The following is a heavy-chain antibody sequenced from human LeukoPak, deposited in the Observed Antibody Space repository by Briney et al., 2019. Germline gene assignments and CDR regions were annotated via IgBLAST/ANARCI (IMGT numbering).Heavy chain of an antibody. CDR1: GYTFNNYG. Sequence: GASVKVSCKASGYTFNNYGINWVGRAPGQGLEWMGWISAYNGDTNYAQKLQGRVTMTTDTSTSTAYMELRSLRSDDTAMYSSARSAAATADFFDFWGQGTLVTVSS. D-gene: IGHD6-13*01. CDR3: ARSAAATADFFDF. J-gene: IGHJ4*02. V-gene: IGHV1-18*01. CDR2: ISAYNGDT.